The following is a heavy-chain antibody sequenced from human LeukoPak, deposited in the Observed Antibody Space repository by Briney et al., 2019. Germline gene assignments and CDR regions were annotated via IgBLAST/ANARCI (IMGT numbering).Heavy chain of an antibody. J-gene: IGHJ6*02. V-gene: IGHV3-53*01. D-gene: IGHD6-13*01. CDR3: AKRVGYGYGMDV. CDR1: GFSVSSND. CDR2: IDRGGST. Sequence: GGSLRLSCEASGFSVSSNDMSWVRQAPGQGLECVSVIDRGGSTFCADSVKGRFTISRDNSKNTLYLQMSSLRVEHTAEFYCAKRVGYGYGMDVWGQGTTVTVSS.